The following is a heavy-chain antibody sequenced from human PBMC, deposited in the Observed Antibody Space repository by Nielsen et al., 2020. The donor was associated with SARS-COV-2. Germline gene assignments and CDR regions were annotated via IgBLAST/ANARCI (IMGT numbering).Heavy chain of an antibody. CDR1: GFTFSSYG. J-gene: IGHJ5*02. Sequence: GGSLRLSCAASGFTFSSYGMHWVRQAPGKGLEWVAVISYDGSNKYYADSVKGRFTISRDNSKNTLYLQMNSLRAEDTAVYYCARDILGWELLQGNWFDPWGQGTLVTVSS. CDR3: ARDILGWELLQGNWFDP. V-gene: IGHV3-30*03. D-gene: IGHD1-26*01. CDR2: ISYDGSNK.